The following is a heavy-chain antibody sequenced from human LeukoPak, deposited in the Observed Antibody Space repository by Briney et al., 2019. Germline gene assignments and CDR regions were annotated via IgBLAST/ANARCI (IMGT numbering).Heavy chain of an antibody. J-gene: IGHJ4*02. V-gene: IGHV4-30-2*01. CDR1: GGSISSGGYY. Sequence: SQTLSLTCTVSGGSISSGGYYWSWIRQPPGKGLEWIGYIYHSESTYYNPSLRSRVTISVDRTKNQFSLKLNSVTAADTAVYYCARGLYDSRGYYHFDYWGQGALVTVSS. CDR3: ARGLYDSRGYYHFDY. CDR2: IYHSEST. D-gene: IGHD3-22*01.